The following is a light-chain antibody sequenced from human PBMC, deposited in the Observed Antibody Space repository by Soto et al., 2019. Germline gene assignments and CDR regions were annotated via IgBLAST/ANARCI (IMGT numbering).Light chain of an antibody. J-gene: IGLJ1*01. V-gene: IGLV2-14*01. CDR3: SSYTRSSPYV. CDR1: SSDVGGYNY. CDR2: EVS. Sequence: QSALTQPASVSGSPGQSITISCTGTSSDVGGYNYVSWYQQHPGKAPKLMIYEVSNRPSGVSNRFSGSKSGNTASLTISGLQAEDESDYYCSSYTRSSPYVFGTGPKLTVL.